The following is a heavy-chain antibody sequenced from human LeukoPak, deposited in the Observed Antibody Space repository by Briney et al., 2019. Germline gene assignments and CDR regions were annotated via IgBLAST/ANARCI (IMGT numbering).Heavy chain of an antibody. J-gene: IGHJ4*02. Sequence: PSETLSLTCTVSGGSISSSSYYWGWIRQPPGKGLEWIGSIYHSGSTYYNPSLKSRVTISVDTSKNQFSLKLSSVTAADTAVYYCARLVSAGTTPLPSHWGQGTLVTVSS. D-gene: IGHD1-1*01. CDR3: ARLVSAGTTPLPSH. V-gene: IGHV4-39*07. CDR2: IYHSGST. CDR1: GGSISSSSYY.